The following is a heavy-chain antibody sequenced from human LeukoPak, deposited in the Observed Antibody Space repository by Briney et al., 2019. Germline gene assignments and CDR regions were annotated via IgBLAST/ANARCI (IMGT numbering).Heavy chain of an antibody. CDR2: ISGSGGST. CDR3: ASLACSGGSCYSDAFDI. D-gene: IGHD2-15*01. J-gene: IGHJ3*02. CDR1: GFTFSSYA. Sequence: PGGSLRLSCAASGFTFSSYAMSWVRQAPGKGLEWVSAISGSGGSTYYADSVKGRFTISRGNSKNTLYLQMNSLRAEDTAVYYCASLACSGGSCYSDAFDIWGQGTMVTVSS. V-gene: IGHV3-23*01.